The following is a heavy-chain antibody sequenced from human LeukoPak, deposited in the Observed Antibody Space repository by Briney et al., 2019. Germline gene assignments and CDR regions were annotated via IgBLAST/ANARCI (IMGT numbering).Heavy chain of an antibody. CDR1: GYTFTSYD. V-gene: IGHV1-8*01. Sequence: ASVKVSCKASGYTFTSYDINWVRQATGQGLEWMGWMNPNSGNTGYAQKFQGRVTMTRNTSISTACMELSSLRSEDTAVYYCARGGGGPYDILTGQLDYWGQGTLVTVSS. D-gene: IGHD3-9*01. J-gene: IGHJ4*02. CDR3: ARGGGGPYDILTGQLDY. CDR2: MNPNSGNT.